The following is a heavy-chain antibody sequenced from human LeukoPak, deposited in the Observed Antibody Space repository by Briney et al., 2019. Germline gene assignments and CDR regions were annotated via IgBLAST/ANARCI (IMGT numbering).Heavy chain of an antibody. V-gene: IGHV3-7*03. J-gene: IGHJ4*02. CDR3: AKGRCSSTSCHADY. CDR1: GFTFSSYG. Sequence: GGSLRLSCAASGFTFSSYGMHWVRQAPGKGLQWVANIKTDGSEKYYVDSVKGRFTISRDNAKNSLYLQMNSLRAEDMALYYCAKGRCSSTSCHADYWGQGTLVTVSS. CDR2: IKTDGSEK. D-gene: IGHD2-2*01.